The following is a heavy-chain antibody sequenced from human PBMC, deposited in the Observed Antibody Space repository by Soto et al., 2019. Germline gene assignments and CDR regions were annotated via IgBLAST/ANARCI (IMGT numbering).Heavy chain of an antibody. J-gene: IGHJ1*01. Sequence: SETLSLTCIVSGGSIGSYYWSWIRQPPGKGLEWIGYISNSGSTNYNPSLKSRVTISVDTSKNQFSLKLSSVTAADTAVYYCARIAGYCSSTSCRYFQHWGQGTLVTVSS. V-gene: IGHV4-59*12. CDR1: GGSIGSYY. CDR2: ISNSGST. D-gene: IGHD2-2*01. CDR3: ARIAGYCSSTSCRYFQH.